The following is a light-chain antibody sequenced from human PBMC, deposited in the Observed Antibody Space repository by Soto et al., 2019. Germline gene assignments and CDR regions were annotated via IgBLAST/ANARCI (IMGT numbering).Light chain of an antibody. V-gene: IGKV3-20*01. Sequence: ETVLTQSPGTLSLTPGERVTLSCRASQSVSSSYLAWYQQKPGQAPRLLIYGASGRATGIPDRFSGSVSGTDFPLTISRLEPADFAVYYCQQYGNPPQAFGQGTKVEIK. J-gene: IGKJ1*01. CDR2: GAS. CDR3: QQYGNPPQA. CDR1: QSVSSSY.